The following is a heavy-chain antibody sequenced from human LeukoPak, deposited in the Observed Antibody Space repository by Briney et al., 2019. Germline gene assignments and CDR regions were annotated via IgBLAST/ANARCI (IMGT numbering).Heavy chain of an antibody. Sequence: GGSLRLSCAASGFTVSSNYMSWVSQAPGRGLEWVSVIYSGGSTYYADSVKGRFTISRDNSKNTVDLQMNNLRAEDTAVYYCARVVGQLPHLADYWGQGTLVTVSS. V-gene: IGHV3-53*01. CDR2: IYSGGST. CDR1: GFTVSSNY. CDR3: ARVVGQLPHLADY. D-gene: IGHD2-2*01. J-gene: IGHJ4*02.